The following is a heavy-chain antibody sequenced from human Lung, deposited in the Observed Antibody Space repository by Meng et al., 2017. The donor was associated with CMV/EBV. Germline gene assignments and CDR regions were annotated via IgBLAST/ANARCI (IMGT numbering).Heavy chain of an antibody. CDR1: GFTFSSYW. Sequence: ESXKISXAASGFTFSSYWMSWVRQAPGKGLEWVANIKQDGSEKYYVDSVKGRFTISRDNSKNTLYLQMNSLRAEDTAVYYCARGRGSSWYVFVYWGQGTLVXVSS. CDR2: IKQDGSEK. J-gene: IGHJ4*02. V-gene: IGHV3-7*03. CDR3: ARGRGSSWYVFVY. D-gene: IGHD6-13*01.